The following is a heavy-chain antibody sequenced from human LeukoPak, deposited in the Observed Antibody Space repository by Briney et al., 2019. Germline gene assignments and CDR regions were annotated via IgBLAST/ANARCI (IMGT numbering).Heavy chain of an antibody. J-gene: IGHJ4*02. CDR3: ARDLVWGISAAAYFDY. CDR2: IIPIFGTA. V-gene: IGHV1-69*13. CDR1: GGTFSSYA. D-gene: IGHD6-13*01. Sequence: GASVKVSCKASGGTFSSYAISWVRQAPGQGLEWMGGIIPIFGTANYAQKFQGRVTITADGSTSTAYMQLSSLRSEDTAVYYCARDLVWGISAAAYFDYWGQGTLVTVSS.